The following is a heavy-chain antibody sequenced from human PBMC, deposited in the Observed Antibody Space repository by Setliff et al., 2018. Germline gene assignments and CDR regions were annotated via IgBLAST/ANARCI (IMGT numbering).Heavy chain of an antibody. CDR1: GYTFTSYG. V-gene: IGHV1-3*01. CDR2: INPDNGNR. Sequence: ASVKVSCKPSGYTFTSYGISWVRQAPGQRLEWMGWINPDNGNRKYSQRFQGRVTITRDTSASTVFLELSTLRSEDTAVYYCTRDFLGATASFDIWGQGTMVTVSS. D-gene: IGHD3-3*01. J-gene: IGHJ3*02. CDR3: TRDFLGATASFDI.